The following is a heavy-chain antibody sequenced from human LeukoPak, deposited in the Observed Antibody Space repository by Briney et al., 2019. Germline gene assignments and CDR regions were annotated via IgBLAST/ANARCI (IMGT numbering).Heavy chain of an antibody. V-gene: IGHV3-21*01. Sequence: GGSLRLSCAASGFTFSTYTMNWVRQAPGEGLEWVSCISSSSSYKYYADSVKGRFTISRDNAKNSLYLQMNTLRAEDTAVYYCARDLGEMATTNSDYWGQGTLVTVSS. CDR1: GFTFSTYT. J-gene: IGHJ4*02. D-gene: IGHD5-24*01. CDR2: ISSSSSYK. CDR3: ARDLGEMATTNSDY.